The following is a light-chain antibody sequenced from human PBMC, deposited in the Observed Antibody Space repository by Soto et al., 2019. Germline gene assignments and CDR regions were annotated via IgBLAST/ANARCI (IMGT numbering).Light chain of an antibody. CDR2: GTT. Sequence: EIVLTQSPGTVSLSPGETAALSCRASQTISSNYLAWYQQKPGQAPRLLIYGTTSRATGVPDRFSSGGSGTAVTPPISRLVAEDFAVDNCQQYGSSPPTFGGGTQVEI. J-gene: IGKJ4*01. V-gene: IGKV3-20*01. CDR1: QTISSNY. CDR3: QQYGSSPPT.